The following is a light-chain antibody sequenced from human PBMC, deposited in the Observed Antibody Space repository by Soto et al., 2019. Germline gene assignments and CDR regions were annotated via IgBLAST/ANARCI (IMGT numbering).Light chain of an antibody. Sequence: QSALTQPASVSGSPGQSITISCTGTTSDVGGYNYVSWYQQHPGKVPKLLIHEVSNRPSGGSNRFPGSKSGNTASLTISGLQAEDEADYYCLSKTSSISYVFGTGTKLTVL. J-gene: IGLJ1*01. CDR3: LSKTSSISYV. CDR1: TSDVGGYNY. V-gene: IGLV2-14*01. CDR2: EVS.